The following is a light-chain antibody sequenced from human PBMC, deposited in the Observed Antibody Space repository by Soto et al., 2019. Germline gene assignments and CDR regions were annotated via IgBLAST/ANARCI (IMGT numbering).Light chain of an antibody. CDR1: QNIRSY. CDR2: AAS. Sequence: DIQMTQSPSSLSASVGDRVTITCRASQNIRSYLNWYQLKSGKAPKLLIYAASSFQSGVPSRFSGSGSGTDFTLVISGLQPEDFATYYCQQTYTAPYTLGQGTQLEIK. J-gene: IGKJ2*01. CDR3: QQTYTAPYT. V-gene: IGKV1-39*01.